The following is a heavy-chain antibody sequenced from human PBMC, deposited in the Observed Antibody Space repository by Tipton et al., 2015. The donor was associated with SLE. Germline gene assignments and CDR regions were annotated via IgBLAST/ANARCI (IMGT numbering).Heavy chain of an antibody. CDR3: AREGTGYSYGTLDY. V-gene: IGHV4-61*01. D-gene: IGHD5-18*01. CDR1: GGSVSSGSYY. CDR2: IYYSGST. Sequence: TLSLTCTVSGGSVSSGSYYWSWIRQPPGKGLEWIGYIYYSGSTNYNPSLKSRVTISVDTSKNQFSLKLSSVTAADTAVYYCAREGTGYSYGTLDYWGQGTLVTVSS. J-gene: IGHJ4*02.